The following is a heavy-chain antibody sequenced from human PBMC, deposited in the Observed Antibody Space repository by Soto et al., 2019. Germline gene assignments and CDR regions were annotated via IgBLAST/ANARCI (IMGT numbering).Heavy chain of an antibody. Sequence: QVQLVQSGAEEKKPGASVKVSCKASGYTFTSYAMHWVRQAPGQRLEWMGWINAGNGNTKYSQKFQGRVTITRDTSASTAYMALSSLRSEDTAVYYCARADGVGVVGPWGQGTLVTVSS. CDR3: ARADGVGVVGP. CDR2: INAGNGNT. V-gene: IGHV1-3*05. CDR1: GYTFTSYA. J-gene: IGHJ5*02. D-gene: IGHD2-2*01.